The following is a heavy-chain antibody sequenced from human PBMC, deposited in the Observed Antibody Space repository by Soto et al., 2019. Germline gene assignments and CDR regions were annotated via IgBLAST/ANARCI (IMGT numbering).Heavy chain of an antibody. CDR3: AGGGTWPTRFDP. Sequence: SETLSLTCDVYGGPLGGDYWCWIRQSPGKGLEWIGEVRYSGTTNYNPSLKSRVTISKDTSKNQFSLKLTSMTAADTAIYYCAGGGTWPTRFDPWGQGTLVTVSS. J-gene: IGHJ5*02. CDR1: GGPLGGDY. CDR2: VRYSGTT. V-gene: IGHV4-34*01. D-gene: IGHD1-1*01.